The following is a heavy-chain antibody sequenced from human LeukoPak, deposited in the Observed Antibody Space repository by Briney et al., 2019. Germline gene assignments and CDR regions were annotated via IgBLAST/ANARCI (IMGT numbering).Heavy chain of an antibody. V-gene: IGHV3-30*18. J-gene: IGHJ6*03. CDR3: AKGNAPYFYYNMDV. Sequence: PGRSLRLSCAASGFSFSNYGMHWVRQAPGKGLEWVAVISYDGSNIQYVDAVKGRFTISRDNSKNTLYLQMNSLRAEDTAVYNCAKGNAPYFYYNMDVWGKGTTVTVSS. CDR1: GFSFSNYG. CDR2: ISYDGSNI.